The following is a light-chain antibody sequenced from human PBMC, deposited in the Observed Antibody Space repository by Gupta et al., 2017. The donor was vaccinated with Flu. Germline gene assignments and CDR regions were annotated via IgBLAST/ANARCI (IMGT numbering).Light chain of an antibody. J-gene: IGLJ2*01. CDR2: DVS. CDR3: TSDAPCNNLL. CDR1: SSDVGGCSY. V-gene: IGLV2-8*01. Sequence: SVTISWTGTSSDVGGCSYVSWYQQHPGKAHKLMISDVSKRAAGVPDRFSGSKSGNTASLTVSGLQAEDDADYYCTSDAPCNNLLFGGGTKLTVL.